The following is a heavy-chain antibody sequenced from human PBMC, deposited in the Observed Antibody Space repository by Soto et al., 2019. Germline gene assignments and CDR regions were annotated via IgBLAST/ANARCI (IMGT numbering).Heavy chain of an antibody. CDR1: GYTFTTYY. J-gene: IGHJ5*02. D-gene: IGHD3-10*01. CDR2: INPSGGRT. V-gene: IGHV1-46*01. Sequence: QVQLVQSGAEVKKPGASVKVSCKASGYTFTTYYMHWVRQAPEQGLEWMGIINPSGGRTTYAQNFQGRVTMTRDTSTSTVYMELSSLRSEDTAVYYCARDGCITATCAGGGNWFDPWGQGTPVTVSS. CDR3: ARDGCITATCAGGGNWFDP.